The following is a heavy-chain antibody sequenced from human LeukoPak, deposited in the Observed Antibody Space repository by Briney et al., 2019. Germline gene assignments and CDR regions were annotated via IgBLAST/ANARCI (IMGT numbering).Heavy chain of an antibody. J-gene: IGHJ4*02. Sequence: APVKVSCKASGGSFSSYGISWVRQAPGQGLEWMGGVLPIFGITNYAQRFQGRVIITADESRSTAYMELSSLTSDDTAAYYCARDLLPMTKAGVVNDWGQGSLVIVAA. V-gene: IGHV1-69*13. D-gene: IGHD3-3*01. CDR2: VLPIFGIT. CDR1: GGSFSSYG. CDR3: ARDLLPMTKAGVVND.